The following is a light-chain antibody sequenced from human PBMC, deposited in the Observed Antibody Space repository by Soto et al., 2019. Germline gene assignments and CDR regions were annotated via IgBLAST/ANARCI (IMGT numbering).Light chain of an antibody. CDR3: QQNDNWPRT. J-gene: IGKJ1*01. CDR1: QSVNSD. V-gene: IGKV3-15*01. Sequence: ETVMTQSPATLSVSPGDRVTLSCRASQSVNSDLAWYQKKAGQAPRLLIYGSSTRATGIPARFSGGGSGTEFTLTISSLQSEDFAVYYCQQNDNWPRTFGQGTKVEMK. CDR2: GSS.